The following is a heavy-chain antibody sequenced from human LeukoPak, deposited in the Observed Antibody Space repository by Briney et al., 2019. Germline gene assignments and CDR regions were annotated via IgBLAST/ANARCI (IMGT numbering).Heavy chain of an antibody. CDR1: GFTFSSYW. D-gene: IGHD2-2*01. CDR2: ISYEGRTM. CDR3: AKEGTAQISTWYDN. Sequence: GGSLRLSCAASGFTFSSYWMNWVRQAPGKGLEWVAVISYEGRTMYYGDSVKGRFTISRDNSRNTLFLQMNSLSPDDTAVYYCAKEGTAQISTWYDNWGQGTLVTVSS. J-gene: IGHJ4*02. V-gene: IGHV3-30*18.